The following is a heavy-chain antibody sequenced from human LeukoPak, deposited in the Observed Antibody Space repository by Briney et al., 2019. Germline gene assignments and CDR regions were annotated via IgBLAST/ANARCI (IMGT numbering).Heavy chain of an antibody. CDR2: ISGSGGST. CDR3: AKDAVAGNNYYYYYYMDV. V-gene: IGHV3-23*01. D-gene: IGHD6-19*01. Sequence: GGSLRLSCAASGFTFSSYAMSWVRQAPGKGLEWVSAISGSGGSTYYADSVKGRFTISRDNSKNTLYLQMNSLRAEDTAVYYCAKDAVAGNNYYYYYYMDVWGKGTTVTVSS. CDR1: GFTFSSYA. J-gene: IGHJ6*03.